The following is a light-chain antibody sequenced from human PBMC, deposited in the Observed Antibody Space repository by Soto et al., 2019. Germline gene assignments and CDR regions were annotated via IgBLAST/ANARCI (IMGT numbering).Light chain of an antibody. V-gene: IGKV1-5*03. CDR3: QQYNSYPWS. Sequence: DIQMTQSPSTLAASVGARVTITCRASQSISSWLAWYRQKPGKAPKLLIYKASSLESGVPSRFSGSGSGTEFTLTISSLQPDDVATYYCQQYNSYPWSCGQGTKVEIK. J-gene: IGKJ1*01. CDR1: QSISSW. CDR2: KAS.